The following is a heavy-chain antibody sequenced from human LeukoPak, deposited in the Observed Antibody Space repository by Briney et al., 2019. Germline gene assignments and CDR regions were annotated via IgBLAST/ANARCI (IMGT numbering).Heavy chain of an antibody. CDR3: AKVSGASSGPFDI. CDR1: GFTFSSYG. J-gene: IGHJ3*02. V-gene: IGHV3-30*18. D-gene: IGHD3-22*01. CDR2: ISYDGSNK. Sequence: GGSLRLSCAASGFTFSSYGMHWVRQAPGKGLEWVAVISYDGSNKYYADSVRGRFAISRDNSKNTLYLQMNSLRAEDTAVYYCAKVSGASSGPFDIWGQGTMVTVSS.